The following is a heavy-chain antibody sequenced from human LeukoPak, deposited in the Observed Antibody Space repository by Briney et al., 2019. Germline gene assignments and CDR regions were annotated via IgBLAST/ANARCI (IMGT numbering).Heavy chain of an antibody. Sequence: SETLSLTCTVSGGSISSSSYYWGWIRQPPGKGLEWIGSIYYSGSTYYNPSLKSRVTISVDTSKNQFSLKLSSVTAADTAVYYCATCGGDCDSFDYWGQGTLVTVSS. J-gene: IGHJ4*02. D-gene: IGHD2-21*02. CDR1: GGSISSSSYY. CDR2: IYYSGST. V-gene: IGHV4-39*07. CDR3: ATCGGDCDSFDY.